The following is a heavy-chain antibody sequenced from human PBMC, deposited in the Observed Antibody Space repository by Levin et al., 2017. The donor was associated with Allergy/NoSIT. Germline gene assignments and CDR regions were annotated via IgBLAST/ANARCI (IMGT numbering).Heavy chain of an antibody. J-gene: IGHJ4*02. Sequence: GGSLRLSCAASGFTFSSYAMSWVRQAPGKGLEWVSAISGSGGSTYYADSVKGRFTISRDNSKNTLYLQMNSLRAEDTAVYYCAKDPNYYGSGSYYNGVYWGQGTLVTVSS. CDR1: GFTFSSYA. D-gene: IGHD3-10*01. CDR3: AKDPNYYGSGSYYNGVY. V-gene: IGHV3-23*01. CDR2: ISGSGGST.